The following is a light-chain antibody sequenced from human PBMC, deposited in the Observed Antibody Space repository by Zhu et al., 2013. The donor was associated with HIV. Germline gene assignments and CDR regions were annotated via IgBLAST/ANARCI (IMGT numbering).Light chain of an antibody. V-gene: IGKV3-20*01. CDR1: QSVSSSY. Sequence: EVVLTQSPGTLSLFPGERATLSCRVSQSVSSSYLAWYQQKPGQAPRLLIYGASNRGTGTPERFSASGSGTDFTLTISKLEPEDFAVYYCLKYGDSPYTFGQGTKVDLK. CDR2: GAS. CDR3: LKYGDSPYT. J-gene: IGKJ2*01.